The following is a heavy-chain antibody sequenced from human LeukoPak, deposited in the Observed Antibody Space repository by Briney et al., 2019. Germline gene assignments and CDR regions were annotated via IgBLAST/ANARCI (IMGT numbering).Heavy chain of an antibody. CDR1: GFTFSSYG. CDR2: ISYDGSNK. D-gene: IGHD1-26*01. Sequence: GGSLRLSCAASGFTFSSYGMHWVRQAPGKGLEWVAVISYDGSNKYFADSVKGRFTISRDNSKNTLYLQMNSLRAEDTAVYYCQRETDAFDIWGPGTMVTVSS. J-gene: IGHJ3*02. V-gene: IGHV3-30*03. CDR3: QRETDAFDI.